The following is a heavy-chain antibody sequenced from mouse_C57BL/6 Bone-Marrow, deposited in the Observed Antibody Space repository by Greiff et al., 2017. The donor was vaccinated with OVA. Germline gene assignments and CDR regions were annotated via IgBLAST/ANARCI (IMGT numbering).Heavy chain of an antibody. D-gene: IGHD2-5*01. CDR2: ISYDGSN. J-gene: IGHJ3*01. CDR1: GYSITSGYY. Sequence: DVQLQESGPGLVKPSQSLSLTCSVTGYSITSGYYWNWIRQFPGNKLEWMGYISYDGSNNYNPSLKNRISITRDTSKNQFFLKLNSVTTEDTATYYCAREDSNYPAWFAYWGQGTLVTVSA. V-gene: IGHV3-6*01. CDR3: AREDSNYPAWFAY.